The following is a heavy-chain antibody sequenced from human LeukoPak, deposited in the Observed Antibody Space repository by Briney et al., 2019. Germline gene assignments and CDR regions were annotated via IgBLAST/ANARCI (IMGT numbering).Heavy chain of an antibody. V-gene: IGHV3-7*01. D-gene: IGHD6-13*01. CDR2: IMQDGSEK. CDR3: AREVYSSSRPADAFDI. CDR1: GFTFSTYW. J-gene: IGHJ3*02. Sequence: GGSLRLSCLGSGFTFSTYWMSWVRQAPGKGLEWVANIMQDGSEKNYVGSVKGRFTISRDNARNSLYLQMSSLGAEDTAVYYCAREVYSSSRPADAFDIWSQGTVVTVSS.